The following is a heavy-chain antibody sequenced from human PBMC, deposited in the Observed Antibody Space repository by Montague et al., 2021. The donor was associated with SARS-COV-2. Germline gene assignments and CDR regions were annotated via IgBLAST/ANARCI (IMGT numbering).Heavy chain of an antibody. CDR3: ARKGSGRSDLAY. CDR1: GVAVRRRSS. Sequence: SETLSLTCTVSGVAVRRRSSEAHTCELQSPSLDVCGQLFHTRNTKYKPSPKSRVSMSVDKSWNQFSLRLTSVTAVDTAIYYCARKGSGRSDLAYWGQGTLVTVSS. V-gene: IGHV4-4*02. J-gene: IGHJ4*02. CDR2: LFHTRNT. D-gene: IGHD1-26*01.